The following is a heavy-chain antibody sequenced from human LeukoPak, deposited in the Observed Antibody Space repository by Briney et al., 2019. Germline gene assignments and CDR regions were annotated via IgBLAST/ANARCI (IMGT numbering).Heavy chain of an antibody. V-gene: IGHV4-61*01. D-gene: IGHD3-3*01. J-gene: IGHJ4*02. CDR1: GYSISSGYY. Sequence: SETLSLTCTVSGYSISSGYYWGWIRQPPGKGLEWIGYIYYSGSTNYNPSLKSRVAISLDTSKNQFSLNLSSVTAADTAVYYCARSRVVAALDYWGQGTLVTVSS. CDR2: IYYSGST. CDR3: ARSRVVAALDY.